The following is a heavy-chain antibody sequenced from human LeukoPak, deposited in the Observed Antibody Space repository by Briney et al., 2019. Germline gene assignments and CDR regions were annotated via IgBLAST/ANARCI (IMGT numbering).Heavy chain of an antibody. CDR1: GFTFSDFW. J-gene: IGHJ4*02. V-gene: IGHV3-74*01. Sequence: PGGSLRLSCAASGFTFSDFWMHWVRQAPGKGLVWVSRINSGGTVTNYADSVKGRLTISRDNAKNSLYLQMNSLRAEDTAVYYCASERGGITGTTWGYWGQGTLVAVSS. CDR3: ASERGGITGTTWGY. D-gene: IGHD1-20*01. CDR2: INSGGTVT.